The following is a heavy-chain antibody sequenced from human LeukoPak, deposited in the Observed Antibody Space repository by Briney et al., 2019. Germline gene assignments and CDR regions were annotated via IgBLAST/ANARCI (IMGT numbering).Heavy chain of an antibody. Sequence: GASVKVSCKASGYTFTSYGISWVRQAPGQGLEWMGWISAYNGNTNYAQKLQGRVTMTTDTSTSTAYMELRSQRSDDTAVYYCARDRYCSGGSCSNYYYGMDVWGQGTTVTVSS. CDR3: ARDRYCSGGSCSNYYYGMDV. CDR2: ISAYNGNT. CDR1: GYTFTSYG. V-gene: IGHV1-18*01. J-gene: IGHJ6*02. D-gene: IGHD2-15*01.